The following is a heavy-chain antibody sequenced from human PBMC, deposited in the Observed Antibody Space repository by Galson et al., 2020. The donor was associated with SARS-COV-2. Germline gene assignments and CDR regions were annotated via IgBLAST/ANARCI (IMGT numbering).Heavy chain of an antibody. CDR1: GYTFTSYG. CDR3: ARVCGSTSCYYFYYGMDV. CDR2: ISAYNGNT. J-gene: IGHJ6*02. D-gene: IGHD2-2*01. Sequence: ASVKVSCKASGYTFTSYGISWVRQAPGQGLEWMGWISAYNGNTNYAQKLQGRVTMTTDTSTSTAYMELRSLRSDDTAVYYCARVCGSTSCYYFYYGMDVWGQGTTVTVAS. V-gene: IGHV1-18*01.